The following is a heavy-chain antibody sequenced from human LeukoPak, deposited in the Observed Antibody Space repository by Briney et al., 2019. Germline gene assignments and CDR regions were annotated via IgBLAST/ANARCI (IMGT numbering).Heavy chain of an antibody. D-gene: IGHD6-19*01. Sequence: GGSLRLSCAASGFTFSSYAMSWVRQAPGKGLEWVSGISGSGGNTYYADSVKGRFTISRDNYRSTLYLQMNDLRAEDTAVYYCAKPCRSGLSPFDAFDIWGQGTMVTVSS. CDR3: AKPCRSGLSPFDAFDI. CDR1: GFTFSSYA. J-gene: IGHJ3*02. CDR2: ISGSGGNT. V-gene: IGHV3-23*01.